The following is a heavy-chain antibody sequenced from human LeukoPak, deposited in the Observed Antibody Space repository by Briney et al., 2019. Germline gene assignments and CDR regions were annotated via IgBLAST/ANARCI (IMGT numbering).Heavy chain of an antibody. J-gene: IGHJ4*02. D-gene: IGHD3-22*01. CDR2: IYYSGST. CDR1: GGSISSSSYY. Sequence: PSETLSLTCTVSGGSISSSSYYWGWIRQPPGKGLEWIGSIYYSGSTYYNPSLKSRVTISVDTSKNQFSLKLSSVTAADTAVYYCARLRGYYYSSGYGLVLWGQGTLVTVSS. V-gene: IGHV4-39*01. CDR3: ARLRGYYYSSGYGLVL.